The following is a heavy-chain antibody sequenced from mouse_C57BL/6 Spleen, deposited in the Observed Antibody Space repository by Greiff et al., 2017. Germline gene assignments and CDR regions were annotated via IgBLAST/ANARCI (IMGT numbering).Heavy chain of an antibody. V-gene: IGHV1-55*01. J-gene: IGHJ4*01. CDR1: GYTFTSYW. D-gene: IGHD1-1*01. Sequence: QVQLQQPGAELVKPGASVKMSCKASGYTFTSYWITWVKQRPGQGLEWIGDIYPGSGSTNYNEKFKSKATLTVDKSSSTAYMQLSSLTSEDSAVYYCAREGGYYGSSYVYAMDYWGQGTSGTVSS. CDR3: AREGGYYGSSYVYAMDY. CDR2: IYPGSGST.